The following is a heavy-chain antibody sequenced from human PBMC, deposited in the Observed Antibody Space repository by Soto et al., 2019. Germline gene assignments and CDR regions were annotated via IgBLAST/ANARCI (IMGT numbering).Heavy chain of an antibody. D-gene: IGHD3-10*01. V-gene: IGHV1-69*02. CDR1: GGTFSGYT. J-gene: IGHJ4*02. Sequence: QVQLVQSGAEVKKPVSSVKVSCKASGGTFSGYTISWVRQAPGQGHEWMGRIIPIFGIANYAQKFQGRVTITADNPPSPAYMERSSLRYDDTSVYYCARAPGVVRGAQGCYVPDWGQGTLVTVSS. CDR2: IIPIFGIA. CDR3: ARAPGVVRGAQGCYVPD.